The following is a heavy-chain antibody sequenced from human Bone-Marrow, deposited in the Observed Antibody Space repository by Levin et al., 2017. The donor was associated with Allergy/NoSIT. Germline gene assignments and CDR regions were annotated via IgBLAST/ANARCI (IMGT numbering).Heavy chain of an antibody. Sequence: GESLKISCKASGYTFTNYYMHWVRQAPGQGLEWMGIINPSGGSTSYAQKFQGRVTMTRDTSTSTVYMELSSLRSEDTAVYYCARPKGTTVTSWVGYWGQGTLVTVSS. V-gene: IGHV1-46*01. CDR1: GYTFTNYY. D-gene: IGHD4-17*01. J-gene: IGHJ4*02. CDR3: ARPKGTTVTSWVGY. CDR2: INPSGGST.